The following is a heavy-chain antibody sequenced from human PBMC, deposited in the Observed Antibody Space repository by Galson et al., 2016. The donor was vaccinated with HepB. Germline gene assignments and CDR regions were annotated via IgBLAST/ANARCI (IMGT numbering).Heavy chain of an antibody. Sequence: SLRLSCAASGFNFWSYAIHRVRQSPGKGLEWVAVMSYDGSNKYYADSVKSRFTISRDNSTNTLYLPMNSLRVEDTAVYYCARDSGWNYDYFDYWGQGTLATVSS. CDR3: ARDSGWNYDYFDY. J-gene: IGHJ4*02. D-gene: IGHD1-7*01. CDR1: GFNFWSYA. V-gene: IGHV3-30*04. CDR2: MSYDGSNK.